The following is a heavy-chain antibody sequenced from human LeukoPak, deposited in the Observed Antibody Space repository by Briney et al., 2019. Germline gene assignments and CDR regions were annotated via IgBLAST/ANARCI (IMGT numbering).Heavy chain of an antibody. J-gene: IGHJ4*02. CDR3: AKVSHWGGYFDY. CDR1: GFTFSNYA. CDR2: ISGSGGST. D-gene: IGHD7-27*01. Sequence: PGGSLRLSCAASGFTFSNYAMNWVRQAPGKGLEWVSGISGSGGSTNYVDSVKGRFTISRDNSKNTLYLQMNSLRAEDTAVYYCAKVSHWGGYFDYWGQGTLVTVSS. V-gene: IGHV3-23*01.